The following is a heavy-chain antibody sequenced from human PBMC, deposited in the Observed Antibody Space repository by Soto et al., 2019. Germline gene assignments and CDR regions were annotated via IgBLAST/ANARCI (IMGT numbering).Heavy chain of an antibody. CDR2: ISGTGGST. CDR3: AIDGIVGIVDY. CDR1: GFTFNNYA. Sequence: EVPLLDSGGGLVQPGGSLRLSCAASGFTFNNYAMNWVRQAPVKGLEWVATISGTGGSTYYADSVKCRFTISIDKSMNTLYLQMNSLSVEDTSVYYFAIDGIVGIVDYWGQGTQVTVSS. D-gene: IGHD2-2*03. J-gene: IGHJ4*02. V-gene: IGHV3-23*01.